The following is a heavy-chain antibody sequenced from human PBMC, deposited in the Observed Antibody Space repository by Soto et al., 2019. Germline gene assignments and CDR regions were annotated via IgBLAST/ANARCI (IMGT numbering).Heavy chain of an antibody. J-gene: IGHJ6*02. Sequence: QMQLVQSGPEVKKPGTSVKVSCKASGFTFTSSAMQWVRQARGERLEWIGWIVVGSGNTNYAQKFQERVTITRDMSTSTAYMELSSLRSEDTAVYYCAAQGPYYYGSGSLYYYGMDLWGQGTTVTVSS. V-gene: IGHV1-58*02. CDR2: IVVGSGNT. D-gene: IGHD3-10*01. CDR3: AAQGPYYYGSGSLYYYGMDL. CDR1: GFTFTSSA.